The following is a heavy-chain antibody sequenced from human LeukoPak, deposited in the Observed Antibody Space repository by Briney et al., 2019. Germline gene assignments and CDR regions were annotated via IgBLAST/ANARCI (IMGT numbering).Heavy chain of an antibody. D-gene: IGHD3-9*01. J-gene: IGHJ4*01. V-gene: IGHV4-39*02. CDR2: IYSSGST. CDR1: DGSISSRTNF. Sequence: SETLASTCAVSDGSISSRTNFWGWIRQPPGKGLEWIGSIYSSGSTYYNPSLKSRAIITVDTSNNHFSLKLSSVTASDTAVYYCANVDFNCNYFRYWGHRNLFSVFS. CDR3: ANVDFNCNYFRY.